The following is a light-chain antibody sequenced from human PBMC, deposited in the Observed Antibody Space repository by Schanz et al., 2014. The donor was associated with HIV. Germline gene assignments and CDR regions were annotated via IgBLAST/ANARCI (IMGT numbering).Light chain of an antibody. V-gene: IGLV1-44*01. CDR2: ATY. CDR3: SSFAGSNSPWV. J-gene: IGLJ3*02. Sequence: QSVLTQPPSASGTPGQRVTISCSGSSSNIKMNAVNWYQHLPGMGPKLLIYATYNRPSGVPDRFSGSGSDTSASLAISGLQSEDEADYYCSSFAGSNSPWVFGGGTKLTVL. CDR1: SSNIKMNA.